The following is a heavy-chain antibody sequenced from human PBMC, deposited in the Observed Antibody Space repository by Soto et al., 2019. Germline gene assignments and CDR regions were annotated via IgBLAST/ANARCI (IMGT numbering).Heavy chain of an antibody. D-gene: IGHD1-26*01. CDR2: IYYSGST. CDR3: ARGVVGATAPDY. CDR1: GGSINSNTYY. V-gene: IGHV4-39*01. J-gene: IGHJ4*02. Sequence: SETLSLTCTVSGGSINSNTYYWGWIRQPPVKGLEWIGTIYYSGSTYYNPSLKSRVTISVDTSKNQFSLELSSVTAAYTAVYFCARGVVGATAPDYWGQGTLVTVS.